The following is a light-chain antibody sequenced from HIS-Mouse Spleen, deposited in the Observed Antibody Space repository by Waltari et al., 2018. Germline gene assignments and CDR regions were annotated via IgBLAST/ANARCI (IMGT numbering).Light chain of an antibody. CDR3: YSTDSSGNHRV. CDR1: ALLKKY. V-gene: IGLV3-10*01. CDR2: EDS. J-gene: IGLJ2*01. Sequence: SYELTQPPSVAVSPGQTARLTCPGDALLKKYAYWYQQKSGQAPVLVIYEDSKRPSGIPERFSGSSSGTMATLTISGAQVEDEADYYCYSTDSSGNHRVFGGGTKLTVL.